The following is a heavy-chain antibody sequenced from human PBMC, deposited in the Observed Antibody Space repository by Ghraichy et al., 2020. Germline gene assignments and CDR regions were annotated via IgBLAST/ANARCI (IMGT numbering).Heavy chain of an antibody. V-gene: IGHV3-23*01. Sequence: GESLNISCAASGFTFSSYVMHWVRQAPGKGLEWVSGISGSGGHTYYADSVKGRFTISRDNSKNTLYLQMNSLRAEDTAVYYCAKDRRMGMDVWGQGTTVTVSS. J-gene: IGHJ6*02. CDR1: GFTFSSYV. CDR3: AKDRRMGMDV. CDR2: ISGSGGHT.